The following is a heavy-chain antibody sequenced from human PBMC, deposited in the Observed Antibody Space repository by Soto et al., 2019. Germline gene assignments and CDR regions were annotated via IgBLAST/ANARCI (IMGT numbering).Heavy chain of an antibody. CDR3: AREGGYLNYYGMDV. J-gene: IGHJ6*02. Sequence: QVQLQESDPGLVKPSQTLSLTCTVSGGSISSGDYYWSWIRQPPGKGLEWIGYIYYSGSTFYNPSLKSRVTISVDTSKNQFSLKLSSVTAADTAVYYCAREGGYLNYYGMDVWGQGTTVTVSS. CDR1: GGSISSGDYY. V-gene: IGHV4-30-4*01. D-gene: IGHD5-12*01. CDR2: IYYSGST.